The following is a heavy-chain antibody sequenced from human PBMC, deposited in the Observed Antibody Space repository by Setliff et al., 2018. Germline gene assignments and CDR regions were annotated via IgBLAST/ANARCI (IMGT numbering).Heavy chain of an antibody. CDR1: GFTFNKYW. D-gene: IGHD5-18*01. V-gene: IGHV3-7*01. Sequence: GGSLRLSCAASGFTFNKYWMTWVRQAPGKGLEWVANIDPDVIGKYYIDSVRGRFTISRDNAKNSLFLQMNSLRAEDTALSYCAKFVGYTYGYDYLGRGPLVTV. CDR2: IDPDVIGK. J-gene: IGHJ4*02. CDR3: AKFVGYTYGYDY.